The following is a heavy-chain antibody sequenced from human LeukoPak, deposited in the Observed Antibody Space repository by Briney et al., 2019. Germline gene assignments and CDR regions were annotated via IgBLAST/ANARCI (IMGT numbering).Heavy chain of an antibody. Sequence: GGSLRLSCAASGFTFSICAMHWVRQAPGKGLEWVAVISYDGNNKNYADSVKGRFTISRDNSKNTLYLQMSSLRTDDTAMYYCARVERGVAAATSRFDPWGQGPLVTVSS. CDR2: ISYDGNNK. J-gene: IGHJ5*02. CDR3: ARVERGVAAATSRFDP. V-gene: IGHV3-30-3*01. D-gene: IGHD2-15*01. CDR1: GFTFSICA.